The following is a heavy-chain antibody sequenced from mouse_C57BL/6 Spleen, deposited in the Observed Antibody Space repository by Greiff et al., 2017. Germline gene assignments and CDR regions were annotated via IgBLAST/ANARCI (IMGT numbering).Heavy chain of an antibody. CDR1: GYTFTSYW. Sequence: QVQLQQPGAELVRPGSSVKLSCTASGYTFTSYWMPWVKQRPIQGLEWIGNIDPSDSETHYNQKFKDKATLTVDKSSSTAYMQLSSLTSEDSAVYYGARATTVVAPNYFDYWGQGTTLTVSS. V-gene: IGHV1-52*01. CDR2: IDPSDSET. CDR3: ARATTVVAPNYFDY. D-gene: IGHD1-1*01. J-gene: IGHJ2*01.